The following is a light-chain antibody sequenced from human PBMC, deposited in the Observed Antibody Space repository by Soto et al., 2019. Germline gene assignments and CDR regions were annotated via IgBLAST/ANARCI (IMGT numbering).Light chain of an antibody. J-gene: IGLJ2*01. CDR2: EVS. CDR1: SSDVGGYNY. Sequence: QSALTQPASVSGSPGQSITTSCTGTSSDVGGYNYVSWYQQHPGKAPKLMFYEVSNRPSGVSNRFSGSKSGNTASLTISGLQAEDEADYYCSSYTSSSTLVVFGGGTKLTVL. CDR3: SSYTSSSTLVV. V-gene: IGLV2-14*01.